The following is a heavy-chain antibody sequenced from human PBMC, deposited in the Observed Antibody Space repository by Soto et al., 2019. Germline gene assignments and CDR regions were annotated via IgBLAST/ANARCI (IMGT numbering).Heavy chain of an antibody. CDR3: SRCALMTYYFNSGSRDRGCFDF. Sequence: PSETLSLTCAVSGGSFSGYYWNWIRQHPGKGLEWLGEISRSGSATYNPSLKGRVTMSVDTSKNQISLNVPSVTAAATAVYYCSRCALMTYYFNSGSRDRGCFDFWGQGTLVTVSS. J-gene: IGHJ4*02. CDR2: ISRSGSA. D-gene: IGHD3-10*01. CDR1: GGSFSGYY. V-gene: IGHV4-34*01.